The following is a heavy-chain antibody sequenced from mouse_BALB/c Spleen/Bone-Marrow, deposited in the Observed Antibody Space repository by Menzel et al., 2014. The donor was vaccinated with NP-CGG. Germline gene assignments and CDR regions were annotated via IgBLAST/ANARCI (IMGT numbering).Heavy chain of an antibody. J-gene: IGHJ2*01. CDR3: TRSGGYYLDY. CDR1: GYTFTSYW. V-gene: IGHV1-69*02. Sequence: VQRVESGAELVRPGASVKLSCKASGYTFTSYWINWVKQRPGQGLEWIGNIYPSDSYTNYNQKFKDKATLTVDKSSSTAYMQLSSPTSEDSAVYYCTRSGGYYLDYWGQGTTLTVSS. CDR2: IYPSDSYT.